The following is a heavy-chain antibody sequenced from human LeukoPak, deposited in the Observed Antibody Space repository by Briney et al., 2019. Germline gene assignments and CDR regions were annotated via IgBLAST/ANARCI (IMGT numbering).Heavy chain of an antibody. CDR3: ASGENYDILTGYNDAFDI. V-gene: IGHV4-39*07. CDR1: GGSISSSSYY. J-gene: IGHJ3*02. Sequence: SETLSLTCTVSGGSISSSSYYWGWIRQPPGKGLEWIGSIYYSGSTYYNPSLKSRVTISVDTSKNQFSLKLSSVTAADTAVYYCASGENYDILTGYNDAFDIWGQGTMVTVSS. D-gene: IGHD3-9*01. CDR2: IYYSGST.